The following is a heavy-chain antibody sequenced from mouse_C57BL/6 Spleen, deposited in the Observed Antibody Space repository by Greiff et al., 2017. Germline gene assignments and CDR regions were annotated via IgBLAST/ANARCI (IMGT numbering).Heavy chain of an antibody. CDR3: ARSGYDYDEALCAD. CDR1: GYTFTDYY. Sequence: QVQLKESGAELVRPGASVKLSCKASGYTFTDYYINWVKQRPGQGLEWIARIYPGSGNTYYNEKFKGKATLTADKSSSTAYMQLSSLTSEDSAVYFWARSGYDYDEALCADWGQGTLVTVSA. D-gene: IGHD2-4*01. CDR2: IYPGSGNT. J-gene: IGHJ3*01. V-gene: IGHV1-76*01.